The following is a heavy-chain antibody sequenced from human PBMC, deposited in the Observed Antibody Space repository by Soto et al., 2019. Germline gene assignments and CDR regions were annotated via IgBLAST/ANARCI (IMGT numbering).Heavy chain of an antibody. CDR2: INAGNGNT. V-gene: IGHV1-3*01. Sequence: VKVSCKASGYTFTSYAMLWVRQAPGQRLEWMGWINAGNGNTKYSQKFQGRVTITRDTSASTAYMELSSLRSEDTAVYYCARGFVDSSGYFYYWGQGTLVTVSS. J-gene: IGHJ4*02. CDR3: ARGFVDSSGYFYY. D-gene: IGHD3-22*01. CDR1: GYTFTSYA.